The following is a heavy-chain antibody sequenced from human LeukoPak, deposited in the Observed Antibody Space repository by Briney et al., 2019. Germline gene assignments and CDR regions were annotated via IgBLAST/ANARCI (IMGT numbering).Heavy chain of an antibody. CDR1: GFTFSSYE. D-gene: IGHD4-17*01. Sequence: GGSLRLSCAASGFTFSSYEMNWVRQAPGKGLEWISYISSSGSTIYYADSVKGRFTISRDNAKNSLYLQMNSLRAEDTAVYYCARDVSPSGDYWYYWGQGTLVTVSS. J-gene: IGHJ4*02. V-gene: IGHV3-48*03. CDR3: ARDVSPSGDYWYY. CDR2: ISSSGSTI.